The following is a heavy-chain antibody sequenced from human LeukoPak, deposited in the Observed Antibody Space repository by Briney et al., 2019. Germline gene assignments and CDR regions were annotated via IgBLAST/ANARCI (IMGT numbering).Heavy chain of an antibody. CDR2: ISYSGRT. J-gene: IGHJ4*02. CDR3: ARLRAYYYDSSGYYNFDF. CDR1: GGSTSSSSFY. Sequence: PSETPSLTCTVSGGSTSSSSFYWGWIRQPPGKGLECIGRISYSGRTYYNPSLQSRVTISVDTSRNQFSLRLSSVTAADTAVYYCARLRAYYYDSSGYYNFDFWGQGTLVTVSS. V-gene: IGHV4-39*01. D-gene: IGHD3-22*01.